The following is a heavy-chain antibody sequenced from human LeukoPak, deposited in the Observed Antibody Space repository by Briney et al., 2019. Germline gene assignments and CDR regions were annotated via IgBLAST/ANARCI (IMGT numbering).Heavy chain of an antibody. CDR1: GGSISSYY. D-gene: IGHD3-22*01. J-gene: IGHJ4*02. CDR3: ARHEEDYYDSSGYYPLGPSHY. Sequence: SETLSLTCTVSGGSISSYYWSWIRQPPGKGLEWIGYIYYSGSTNYNPSLKSRVTISVDTSKNQFSLKLSSVTAADTAVYYCARHEEDYYDSSGYYPLGPSHYWGQGTPVTVSS. CDR2: IYYSGST. V-gene: IGHV4-59*08.